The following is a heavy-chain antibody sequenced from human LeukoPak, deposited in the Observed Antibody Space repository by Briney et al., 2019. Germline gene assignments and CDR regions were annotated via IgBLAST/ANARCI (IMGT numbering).Heavy chain of an antibody. CDR1: GFTFSSYA. V-gene: IGHV3-23*01. Sequence: GGSLRLSCAASGFTFSSYAMSWVRQAPGKGLEWVSSISGSGGSTYYADSVRGRFTVSRDNSRNTLALQMNSLRAEDTAVYYCAKVLRYFMDVWGQGTTVTVSS. J-gene: IGHJ6*02. CDR2: ISGSGGST. D-gene: IGHD3-9*01. CDR3: AKVLRYFMDV.